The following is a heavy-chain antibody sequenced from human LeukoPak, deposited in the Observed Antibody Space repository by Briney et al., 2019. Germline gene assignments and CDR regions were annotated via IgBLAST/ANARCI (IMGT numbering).Heavy chain of an antibody. V-gene: IGHV4-31*03. CDR1: GGSISSGGYY. Sequence: PSETLSLTCTVSGGSISSGGYYWSWIRQHPGKGLEWIGYIYYSGSTYYNPSLKSRVTISVDTSKNQFSLKLSSVTAADTAVYYRAREMATKPSRAFDIWGQGTMVTVSS. CDR2: IYYSGST. J-gene: IGHJ3*02. D-gene: IGHD5-24*01. CDR3: AREMATKPSRAFDI.